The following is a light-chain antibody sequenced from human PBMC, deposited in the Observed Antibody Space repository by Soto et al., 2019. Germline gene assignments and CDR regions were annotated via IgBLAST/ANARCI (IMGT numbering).Light chain of an antibody. CDR1: QSVSSSY. Sequence: EIVLTQSPATLSLSPGERATLSCRASQSVSSSYLAWYQQKPGQAPRLLIYGASSRATGIPDTFSGSGSGTDFTLTIRRLEPEDFAVYYCQQYGSSPLTFGGGTEVEIK. CDR3: QQYGSSPLT. V-gene: IGKV3-20*01. CDR2: GAS. J-gene: IGKJ4*01.